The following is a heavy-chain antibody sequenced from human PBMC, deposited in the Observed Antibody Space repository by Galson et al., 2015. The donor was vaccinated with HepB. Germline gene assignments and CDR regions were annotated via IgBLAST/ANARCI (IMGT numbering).Heavy chain of an antibody. CDR1: GFTFRYYA. CDR3: AREGDSSGHCGVFDI. V-gene: IGHV3-23*01. D-gene: IGHD6-25*01. J-gene: IGHJ3*02. Sequence: SLRLSCAASGFTFRYYAMSWVRQAPGKGLEWVSGITPSGDMSFSADSVKGRFTISRDNVKNTLYLEMNSLRVEDTAVYFCAREGDSSGHCGVFDIWGQGTKVPVSS. CDR2: ITPSGDMS.